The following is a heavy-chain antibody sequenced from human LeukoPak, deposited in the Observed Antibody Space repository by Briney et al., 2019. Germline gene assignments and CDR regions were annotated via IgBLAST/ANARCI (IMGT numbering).Heavy chain of an antibody. CDR3: ARAPPSHCGGGCYIP. Sequence: GGPLRLSCAASRFTFSSYAMSWVRQAPGKGLEWVSAISGSGGSTYYADSVKGRFTISRDNSKNTLYLQMNSLRAEDTAVYYCARAPPSHCGGGCYIPRGQGTLVTVSS. CDR1: RFTFSSYA. CDR2: ISGSGGST. J-gene: IGHJ5*02. D-gene: IGHD2-21*02. V-gene: IGHV3-23*01.